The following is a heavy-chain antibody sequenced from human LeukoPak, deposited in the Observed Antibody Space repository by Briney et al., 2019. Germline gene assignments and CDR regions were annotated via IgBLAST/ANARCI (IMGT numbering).Heavy chain of an antibody. D-gene: IGHD3-10*01. CDR3: ARDHGGSYSGFDY. V-gene: IGHV4-39*07. CDR1: GGSISSSSSY. J-gene: IGHJ4*02. Sequence: SETLSLTCTVSGGSISSSSSYWGWIRQPPGKGLEWIGSIYYSGSTCYNPSPKSRVTMSVDTSKNQFSLRLNSVTAADTAVYYCARDHGGSYSGFDYWGQGTLVTVSS. CDR2: IYYSGST.